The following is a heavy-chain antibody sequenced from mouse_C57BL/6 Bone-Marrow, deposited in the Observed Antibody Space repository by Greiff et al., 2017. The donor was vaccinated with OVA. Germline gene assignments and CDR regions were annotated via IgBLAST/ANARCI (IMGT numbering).Heavy chain of an antibody. D-gene: IGHD4-1*01. CDR2: IYPGDGDT. Sequence: QVQLKESGAELVKPGASVKISCKASGYAFSSYWMNWVKQRPGKGLEWIGQIYPGDGDTNYNGKFKGKATLTADKSSSTAYMQLSSLTSEDSAVYFCARSSLTGTFAYWGQGTLVTVSA. CDR1: GYAFSSYW. V-gene: IGHV1-80*01. CDR3: ARSSLTGTFAY. J-gene: IGHJ3*01.